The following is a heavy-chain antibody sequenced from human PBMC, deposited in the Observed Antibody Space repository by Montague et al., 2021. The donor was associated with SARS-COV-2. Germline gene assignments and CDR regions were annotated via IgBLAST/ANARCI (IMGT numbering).Heavy chain of an antibody. CDR2: IYQSGSA. J-gene: IGHJ6*02. V-gene: IGHV4-30-2*06. Sequence: TLSLTCVVSGGSVSSGDYSWSWIRQSPGKGLEWIGYIYQSGSAYYNPSLKSRVTISIDTSNNQFSLNLRSVTAADTGLYYCATGARMYGMDSWGQGTTVTVS. CDR3: ATGARMYGMDS. CDR1: GGSVSSGDYS. D-gene: IGHD3-10*01.